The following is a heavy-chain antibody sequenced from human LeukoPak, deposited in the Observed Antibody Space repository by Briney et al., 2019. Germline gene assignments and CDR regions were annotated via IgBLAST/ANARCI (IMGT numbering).Heavy chain of an antibody. J-gene: IGHJ4*02. Sequence: ASVKVSCKASGYTFTSYVISWVRQAPGQGLEWMGWISSYNANTNYAQKLQGRVTMTTDTSTNTAYMEVRSLRSDDAAVYYCARLRLGELSSGFDYWGQGTLVTVSS. D-gene: IGHD3-16*02. CDR3: ARLRLGELSSGFDY. V-gene: IGHV1-18*01. CDR2: ISSYNANT. CDR1: GYTFTSYV.